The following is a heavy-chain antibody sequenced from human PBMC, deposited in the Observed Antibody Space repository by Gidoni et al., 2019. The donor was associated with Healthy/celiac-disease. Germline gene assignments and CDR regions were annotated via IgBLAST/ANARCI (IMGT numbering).Heavy chain of an antibody. Sequence: EVQLLESGGGLVQPGGSLRLSCAASGFTFSSYAMSWDGQAPGKGRVWVSASSGSGGSTYYSDSGKGRFTIARDNTKNTLYLQMNSLRAEDTAVYYCAKATIWVAAYFNWGQGTLVTVSS. D-gene: IGHD2-15*01. J-gene: IGHJ4*02. CDR2: SSGSGGST. V-gene: IGHV3-23*01. CDR3: AKATIWVAAYFN. CDR1: GFTFSSYA.